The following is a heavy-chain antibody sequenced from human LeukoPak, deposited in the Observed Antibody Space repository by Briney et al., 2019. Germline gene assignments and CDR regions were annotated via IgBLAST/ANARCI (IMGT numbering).Heavy chain of an antibody. CDR3: ARDIWGGDTAWWCAP. J-gene: IGHJ5*02. V-gene: IGHV1-46*01. Sequence: ASVKVSCKASGYTFTSYYMHWVRQAPGQGLEWMGLINPSGSSTSYAQKFQGRLSLTRDMSTSTDYMELSSLRSEDTAVYYCARDIWGGDTAWWCAPWGQGTLVTV. CDR1: GYTFTSYY. CDR2: INPSGSST. D-gene: IGHD3-16*01.